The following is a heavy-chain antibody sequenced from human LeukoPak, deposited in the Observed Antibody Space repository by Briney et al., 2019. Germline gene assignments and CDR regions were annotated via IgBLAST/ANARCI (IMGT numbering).Heavy chain of an antibody. J-gene: IGHJ4*02. CDR3: ARVGSWYYFDY. Sequence: PSETLSLTCTVSGGSISSSSYYWSWIRQPPGKGLEWIGYIYYSGSTNYNPSLKSRVTISVDTSKNQFSLKLSSVTAADTAVYYCARVGSWYYFDYWGQGILVTVSS. CDR2: IYYSGST. V-gene: IGHV4-61*01. CDR1: GGSISSSSYY. D-gene: IGHD6-19*01.